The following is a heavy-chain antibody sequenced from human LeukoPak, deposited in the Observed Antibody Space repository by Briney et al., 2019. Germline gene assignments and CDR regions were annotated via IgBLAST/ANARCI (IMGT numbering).Heavy chain of an antibody. CDR2: IIPVLDVS. Sequence: SVKVSCKASGGSFSSYVITWVRQAPGQGLEWMGRIIPVLDVSTFAQKFQGRVTITADKSTNTAHMELSRLESGDTAVYYCARAFYYDSNWFDPWGQGTPVTVSS. V-gene: IGHV1-69*04. CDR3: ARAFYYDSNWFDP. CDR1: GGSFSSYV. J-gene: IGHJ5*02. D-gene: IGHD3-22*01.